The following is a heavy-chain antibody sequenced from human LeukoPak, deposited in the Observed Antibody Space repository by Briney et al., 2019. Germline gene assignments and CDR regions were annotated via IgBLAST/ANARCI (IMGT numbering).Heavy chain of an antibody. V-gene: IGHV4-61*02. CDR3: ARWGAGDY. J-gene: IGHJ4*02. CDR2: IYTSGST. CDR1: GGSISSGSYY. Sequence: SETLSLTCTVSGGSISSGSYYWSWIRQPAGKGLVWIGRIYTSGSTNYNPSLKSRVTISVDTSKNQFSLKLSSVTAADTAVYYCARWGAGDYWGQGTLVTVSS. D-gene: IGHD3-16*01.